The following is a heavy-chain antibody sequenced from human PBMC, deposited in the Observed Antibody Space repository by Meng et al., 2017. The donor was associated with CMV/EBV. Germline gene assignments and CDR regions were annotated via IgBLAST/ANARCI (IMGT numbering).Heavy chain of an antibody. CDR2: IYSGGTS. V-gene: IGHV3-53*05. CDR3: AKDHRGRFIVGPRADGGHGMDV. D-gene: IGHD1-26*01. J-gene: IGHJ6*02. CDR1: GLTVSSTY. Sequence: GESLKISCVVSGLTVSSTYMSWVRQAPGKGLEWVSVIYSGGTSYHADSVKGRFTISRDNSKNTMYLQMNSLRGEDTAIYYCAKDHRGRFIVGPRADGGHGMDVWGQGTTVTVSS.